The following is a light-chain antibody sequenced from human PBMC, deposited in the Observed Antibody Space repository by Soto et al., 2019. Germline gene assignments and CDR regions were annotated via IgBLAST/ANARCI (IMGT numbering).Light chain of an antibody. CDR2: DVS. J-gene: IGLJ1*01. V-gene: IGLV2-14*01. Sequence: QSALTQPASVSGSPGQSITISCTGTSSDVGGYNYVFLYQQHPGKAPKLMIYDVSNRPSGVSNRFSGSKSGNTASLTISGLQAEDEADYYCSSYTSSSSYVFGTGTKLTVL. CDR1: SSDVGGYNY. CDR3: SSYTSSSSYV.